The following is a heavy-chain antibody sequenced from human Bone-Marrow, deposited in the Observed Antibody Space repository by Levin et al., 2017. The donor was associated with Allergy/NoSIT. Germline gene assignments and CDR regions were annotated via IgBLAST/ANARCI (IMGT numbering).Heavy chain of an antibody. J-gene: IGHJ4*02. V-gene: IGHV3-48*02. Sequence: LSLTCAASGFSFDSYSMNWVRQAPGKGMEWLSYISSSSSTIYYADSVKGRFTISRDNAKNSLYLQMNSLTDEDTAVYYCARDQSSRMTPYYFDYWGQGTLVTVSS. CDR2: ISSSSSTI. CDR3: ARDQSSRMTPYYFDY. CDR1: GFSFDSYS. D-gene: IGHD1-26*01.